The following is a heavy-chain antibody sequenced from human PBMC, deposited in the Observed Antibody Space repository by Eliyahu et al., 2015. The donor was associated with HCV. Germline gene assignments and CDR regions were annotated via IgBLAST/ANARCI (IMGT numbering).Heavy chain of an antibody. V-gene: IGHV4-34*01. D-gene: IGHD6-13*01. CDR3: ARGDWAAAGTTGLYYYYGMDV. J-gene: IGHJ6*02. CDR2: INHSGST. CDR1: GGSFSGYY. Sequence: QVQLQQWGAGLLKPSETLSLTCAVYGGSFSGYYWSWIRQPPGKGLEWIGEINHSGSTNYNPSLKSRVTISVDTSKNQFSLKLSSVTAADTAVYYCARGDWAAAGTTGLYYYYGMDVWGQGTTVTVSS.